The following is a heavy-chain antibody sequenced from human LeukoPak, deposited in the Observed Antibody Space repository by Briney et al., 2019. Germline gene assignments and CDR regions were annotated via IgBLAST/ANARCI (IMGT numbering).Heavy chain of an antibody. D-gene: IGHD2-2*02. J-gene: IGHJ5*02. Sequence: SETLSLTCTVSGGSISSSSYYWGWIRQPPGKGLEWIGEINHSGSTNYNPSLKSRVTISVDTFKNQFSLKLSSVTAADTAVYYCARGLPAAIRYNWFDPWGQGTLVTVSS. CDR2: INHSGST. CDR3: ARGLPAAIRYNWFDP. CDR1: GGSISSSSYY. V-gene: IGHV4-39*07.